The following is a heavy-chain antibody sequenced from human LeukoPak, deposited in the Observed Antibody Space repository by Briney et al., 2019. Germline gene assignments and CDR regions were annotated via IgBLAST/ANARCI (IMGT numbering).Heavy chain of an antibody. V-gene: IGHV1-2*02. J-gene: IGHJ3*02. CDR1: GYTFTSYG. CDR2: INPNSGGT. CDR3: ARDKVPAVIDAFDI. Sequence: ASVKVSCKASGYTFTSYGISWVRQAPGQGLEWMGWINPNSGGTNYAQKFQGRVTMTRDTSISTAYMELSRLRSDDTAVYYCARDKVPAVIDAFDIWGQGTMVTVSS. D-gene: IGHD2-2*01.